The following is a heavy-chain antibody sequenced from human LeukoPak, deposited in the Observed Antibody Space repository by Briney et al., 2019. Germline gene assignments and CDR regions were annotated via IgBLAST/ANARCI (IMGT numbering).Heavy chain of an antibody. D-gene: IGHD5-18*01. V-gene: IGHV1-8*03. CDR3: ASGAQLWLPLCFDY. CDR2: MNPNSGNT. J-gene: IGHJ4*01. CDR1: GYTFTSYD. Sequence: GASVKVSCKASGYTFTSYDINWVRQATGQGLEWMGWMNPNSGNTGYAQKFQGRVTITRNTSISTAYMELSSLRSEDTAVYYCASGAQLWLPLCFDYWGQGTLVTVSS.